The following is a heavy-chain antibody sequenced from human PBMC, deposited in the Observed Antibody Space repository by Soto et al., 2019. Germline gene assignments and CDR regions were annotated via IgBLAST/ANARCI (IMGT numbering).Heavy chain of an antibody. CDR1: GFTFSSYS. CDR2: ISSSSSYI. V-gene: IGHV3-21*01. J-gene: IGHJ4*02. Sequence: EVQLVESGGGLVKPGGSLRLSCAASGFTFSSYSMNWVRQAPGKGLAWVSSISSSSSYIYYADSVKGRFTISRDNAKNPLYLQMNSLRAEDTAVYYCARDVYSSSRYFDYWGQGTLVTVSS. CDR3: ARDVYSSSRYFDY. D-gene: IGHD6-6*01.